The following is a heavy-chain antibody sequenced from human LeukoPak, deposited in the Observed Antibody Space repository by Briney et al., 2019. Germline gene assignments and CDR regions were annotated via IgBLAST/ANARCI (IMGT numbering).Heavy chain of an antibody. Sequence: NTSETLSLTCTVSGGSISSYYWSWIRQPPGKGLEWIGYIYYSGSTNYNPSLKSRVTISVDTSKNQFSLKLSSVTAADTAVYYCARDPGGIAAAGNDYFDYWGQGTLVTVSS. CDR2: IYYSGST. CDR3: ARDPGGIAAAGNDYFDY. CDR1: GGSISSYY. J-gene: IGHJ4*02. V-gene: IGHV4-59*01. D-gene: IGHD6-13*01.